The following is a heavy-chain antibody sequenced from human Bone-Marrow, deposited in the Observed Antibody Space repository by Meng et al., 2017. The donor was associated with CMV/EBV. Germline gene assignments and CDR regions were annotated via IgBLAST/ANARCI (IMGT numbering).Heavy chain of an antibody. V-gene: IGHV3-11*04. CDR1: GFTFSDYY. D-gene: IGHD3-3*01. CDR3: ARDGAYYDFWSGYSKYYFAY. J-gene: IGHJ4*02. Sequence: LSLTCAASGFTFSDYYMSWIRQAPGKGLEWVSYISSSGSTIYYADSVKGRFTISRDNAKNSLYLQMNSLRAEDTAVYYCARDGAYYDFWSGYSKYYFAYWGQGTRVTGSS. CDR2: ISSSGSTI.